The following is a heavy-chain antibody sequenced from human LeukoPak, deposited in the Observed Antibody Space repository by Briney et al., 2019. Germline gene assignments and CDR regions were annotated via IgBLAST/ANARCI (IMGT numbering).Heavy chain of an antibody. Sequence: ASVKVSCKASGGTFSSYAISWVRQAPGQGLEWMGGIIPIFGTANYAQKFQGRVTITRDTSASTAYMELSSLRSEDTAVYYCAREGSGSIDYWGQGTLVTVSS. J-gene: IGHJ4*02. CDR2: IIPIFGTA. CDR3: AREGSGSIDY. CDR1: GGTFSSYA. V-gene: IGHV1-69*05. D-gene: IGHD3-10*01.